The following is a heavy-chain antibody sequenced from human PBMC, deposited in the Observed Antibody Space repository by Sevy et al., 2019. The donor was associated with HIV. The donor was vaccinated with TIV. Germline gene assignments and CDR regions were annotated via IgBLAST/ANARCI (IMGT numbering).Heavy chain of an antibody. CDR2: IGYDGNKI. D-gene: IGHD3-10*01. J-gene: IGHJ4*02. CDR3: VKDPHYDFFDY. CDR1: GFNFSPHG. V-gene: IGHV3-30*02. Sequence: GGSLRLSCAASGFNFSPHGMHWVRQAPGKGLEWVSFIGYDGNKIFYADSVRGRFTVSRDNSKNTLYLQMNSLSTEDTAVYYCVKDPHYDFFDYWGQGILVTVSS.